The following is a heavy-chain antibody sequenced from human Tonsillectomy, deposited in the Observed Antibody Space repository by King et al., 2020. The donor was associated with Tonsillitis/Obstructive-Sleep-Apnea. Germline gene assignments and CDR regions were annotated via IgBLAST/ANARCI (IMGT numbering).Heavy chain of an antibody. CDR2: IYYSGNT. Sequence: MQLQESGPGLVKPSETLSLTCTVSCGSISSSSYYWGWIRQPPGKGLEWIGSIYYSGNTYYNPSLKSRVLISVDTSKNQFSLKLSSVTAADTAVYYCARGVYSGYDRGAFDIWGQGTMVTVSS. CDR3: ARGVYSGYDRGAFDI. J-gene: IGHJ3*02. D-gene: IGHD5-12*01. CDR1: CGSISSSSYY. V-gene: IGHV4-39*01.